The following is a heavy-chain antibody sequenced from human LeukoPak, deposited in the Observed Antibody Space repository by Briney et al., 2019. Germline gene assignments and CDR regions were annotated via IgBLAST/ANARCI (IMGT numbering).Heavy chain of an antibody. V-gene: IGHV4-30-2*01. CDR1: GGPISSGGYS. J-gene: IGHJ3*01. Sequence: SETLSLTCAVSGGPISSGGYSWSWIRQPPGKGLEWIGYIFQSGSPSYNPSLRSRVIISVDTSRNHFSLELISVTAADTAMYYCARDRAGLGLLDFWGQGTMVTVSS. D-gene: IGHD1-26*01. CDR3: ARDRAGLGLLDF. CDR2: IFQSGSP.